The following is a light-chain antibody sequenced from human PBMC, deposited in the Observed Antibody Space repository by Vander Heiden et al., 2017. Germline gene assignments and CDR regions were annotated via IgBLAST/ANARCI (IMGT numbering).Light chain of an antibody. CDR2: DAS. V-gene: IGKV3-11*01. Sequence: DIVSTQYPATLPLSPGERATLSCRARQSVSNYLYWYQHQPGQAPRLLIYDASNTAAGIPARFSGSGSGTDFTLTISSLEPEDFAVYSCQQRSNWPPEVTFGGGTKVEIK. J-gene: IGKJ4*01. CDR1: QSVSNY. CDR3: QQRSNWPPEVT.